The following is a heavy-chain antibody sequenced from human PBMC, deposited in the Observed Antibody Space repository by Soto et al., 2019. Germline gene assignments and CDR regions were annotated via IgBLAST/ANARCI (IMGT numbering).Heavy chain of an antibody. D-gene: IGHD2-2*01. J-gene: IGHJ6*02. CDR3: ARVGGPGNKSSYYYGMDV. Sequence: GGSLRLSCAASGFTFSSYAMHWVRQAPGKGLEWVAVISYDGSNKYYADSVKGRFTISRDNSKNTLYLQMNSLRAEDTAVYYCARVGGPGNKSSYYYGMDVWGQGTTVTVSS. CDR1: GFTFSSYA. CDR2: ISYDGSNK. V-gene: IGHV3-30-3*01.